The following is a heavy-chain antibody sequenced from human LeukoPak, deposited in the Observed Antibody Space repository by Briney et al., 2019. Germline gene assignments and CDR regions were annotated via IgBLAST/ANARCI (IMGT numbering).Heavy chain of an antibody. J-gene: IGHJ5*02. CDR3: ARPRIATAGNWFDP. D-gene: IGHD6-13*01. CDR1: GYTFTGYY. Sequence: ASVKVSCTASGYTFTGYYMHWVRQAPGQGLEWMGWINPNSGGTNYAQKFQGRVTMTRDTSISTAYMELSRLRSDDTAVYYCARPRIATAGNWFDPWGQGTLVTVSS. CDR2: INPNSGGT. V-gene: IGHV1-2*02.